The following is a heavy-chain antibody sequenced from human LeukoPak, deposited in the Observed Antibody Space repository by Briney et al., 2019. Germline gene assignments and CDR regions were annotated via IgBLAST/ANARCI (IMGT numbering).Heavy chain of an antibody. D-gene: IGHD3-22*01. V-gene: IGHV3-30*19. Sequence: GGSLRLSCAASGFTFNSYGIHWVRQAPGKGLEWVAVISYDGSNKYYADSVKGRFTISRDNSKNTLYLQMNSLRAEDTAAYYCARAVVTKTHFDYWGQGTLVTVSS. J-gene: IGHJ4*02. CDR1: GFTFNSYG. CDR2: ISYDGSNK. CDR3: ARAVVTKTHFDY.